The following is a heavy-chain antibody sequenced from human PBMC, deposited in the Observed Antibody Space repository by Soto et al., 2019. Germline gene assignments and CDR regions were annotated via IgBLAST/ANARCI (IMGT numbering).Heavy chain of an antibody. CDR2: IIPSFGTA. D-gene: IGHD2-15*01. CDR1: RGTFSSYA. CDR3: AREGSYCSGGSCYSHYYYGMDV. V-gene: IGHV1-69*13. J-gene: IGHJ6*02. Sequence: ASVNVSCKASRGTFSSYASSWVRQAPAQGGEWMGGIIPSFGTANYAQKFQGRVTITEDESTSTAYMELSSLRSEDTAVYYCAREGSYCSGGSCYSHYYYGMDVWGQGTTVTVSS.